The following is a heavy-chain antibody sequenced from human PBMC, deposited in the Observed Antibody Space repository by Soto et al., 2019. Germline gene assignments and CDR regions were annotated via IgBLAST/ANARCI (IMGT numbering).Heavy chain of an antibody. CDR2: ISYDGSNK. Sequence: QVQLEESGGGVVQPGRSLRLSCAASGFTFSSYAMHWVRQAPGKGLEWVAVISYDGSNKYYADSVKGRFTISRDNSKNTLYLPMNSLRADDTAVYYCAKQWLDGFYYFDYWGQGTLVTVSS. D-gene: IGHD6-19*01. CDR1: GFTFSSYA. V-gene: IGHV3-30-3*01. J-gene: IGHJ4*02. CDR3: AKQWLDGFYYFDY.